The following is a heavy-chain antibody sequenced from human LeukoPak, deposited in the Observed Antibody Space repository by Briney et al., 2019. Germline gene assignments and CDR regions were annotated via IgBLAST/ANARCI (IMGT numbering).Heavy chain of an antibody. CDR3: ARRTYTRPGYCSGGSCQYFDY. J-gene: IGHJ4*02. CDR1: GYSISSGYY. Sequence: SETLSLTCAVSGYSISSGYYWGWIRQPPGKGLGWIGSIYHSGSTYYNPSLKSRVTISVDTSKNPFSLKLSSVTAADTAVYYCARRTYTRPGYCSGGSCQYFDYWGQGTLVTVSS. CDR2: IYHSGST. D-gene: IGHD2-15*01. V-gene: IGHV4-38-2*01.